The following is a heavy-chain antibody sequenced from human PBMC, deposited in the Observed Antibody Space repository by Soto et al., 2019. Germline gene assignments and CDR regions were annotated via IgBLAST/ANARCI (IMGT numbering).Heavy chain of an antibody. V-gene: IGHV4-34*01. D-gene: IGHD6-19*01. CDR1: VGSVGANN. Sequence: QVHLQQWGAGVLKPSETLSLPCAVYVGSVGANNWSWIRNPQGKGLEWIGEINHSGSTNYNPSLKRRVTISVDMSKSQFSLMLTSVTAADTALYFCARGRSSGWYGITRDWGQGTLVTVSS. CDR2: INHSGST. J-gene: IGHJ4*02. CDR3: ARGRSSGWYGITRD.